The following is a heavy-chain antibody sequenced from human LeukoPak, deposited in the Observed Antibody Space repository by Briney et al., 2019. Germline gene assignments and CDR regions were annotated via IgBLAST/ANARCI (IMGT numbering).Heavy chain of an antibody. J-gene: IGHJ4*02. D-gene: IGHD4-17*01. Sequence: PGGSLGLSCAGSGFTFSSYWMTWVRQAPGKGLEWVANIEEYGRQIYYVDSVKGRFTISRDNAKNSVYLQMNSLRDEDTAVYYCARVGRVTTPRYCDYWGQGTRVTVSS. V-gene: IGHV3-7*01. CDR2: IEEYGRQI. CDR3: ARVGRVTTPRYCDY. CDR1: GFTFSSYW.